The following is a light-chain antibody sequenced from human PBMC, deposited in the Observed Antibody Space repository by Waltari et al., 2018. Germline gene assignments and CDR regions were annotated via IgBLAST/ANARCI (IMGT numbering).Light chain of an antibody. CDR1: RSDVGRYDL. CDR2: EDN. Sequence: QSALTQPASVSGSPGQSITISCTGSRSDVGRYDLVSWYQQHPEKAPQVIIFEDNKRPSGFSDRFSGSKSGNTASLTISGLRAEDEAGYYCCSYADSWTWVFGGGTKLTVL. V-gene: IGLV2-23*01. CDR3: CSYADSWTWV. J-gene: IGLJ3*02.